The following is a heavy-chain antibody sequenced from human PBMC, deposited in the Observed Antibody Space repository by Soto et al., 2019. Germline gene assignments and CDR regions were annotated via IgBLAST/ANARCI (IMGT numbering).Heavy chain of an antibody. D-gene: IGHD3-22*01. CDR3: ARSTQDYYDSSGYRGRLYCYYGMDV. CDR2: INHSGST. CDR1: VGSFSSYY. J-gene: IGHJ6*02. V-gene: IGHV4-34*01. Sequence: SYTQSQTCAASVGSFSSYYLTRIRHPTETGLERIGEINHSGSTNYNPSLKSRVTISVDTSKNQFSLKLTSVTAADTAVYYCARSTQDYYDSSGYRGRLYCYYGMDVWGQGRTVT.